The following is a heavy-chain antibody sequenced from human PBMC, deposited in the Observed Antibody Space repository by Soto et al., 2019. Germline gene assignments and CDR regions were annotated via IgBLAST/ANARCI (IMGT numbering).Heavy chain of an antibody. J-gene: IGHJ6*02. D-gene: IGHD1-26*01. CDR3: ARVDRRSSGSPASYSDSGGDV. CDR1: GFTLSSYA. CDR2: ISAGGDMT. Sequence: DVQLLESGGNLVQPGGSLTLSCSASGFTLSSYAMSWVRQAPGKGLEWVSSISAGGDMTYNSDSVKGRFTISRDNSNNPVFLQRDNLSLEDTARYYCARVDRRSSGSPASYSDSGGDVWGQAPRVTVS. V-gene: IGHV3-23*01.